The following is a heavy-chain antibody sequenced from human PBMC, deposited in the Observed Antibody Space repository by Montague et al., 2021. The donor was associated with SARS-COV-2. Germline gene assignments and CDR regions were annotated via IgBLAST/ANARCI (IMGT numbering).Heavy chain of an antibody. CDR2: ISSSSSYI. V-gene: IGHV3-21*01. CDR1: GFTFSSYS. D-gene: IGHD3-10*01. Sequence: SLRLSCAASGFTFSSYSMNRVRQAPGKGLEWVSSISSSSSYIYYXDSXHGRFTISGDNAKNSLYLQMNSLRAEDTAVYYCARGPHWGFGELLTGSYYGMDVWGQGTPVTVSS. J-gene: IGHJ6*02. CDR3: ARGPHWGFGELLTGSYYGMDV.